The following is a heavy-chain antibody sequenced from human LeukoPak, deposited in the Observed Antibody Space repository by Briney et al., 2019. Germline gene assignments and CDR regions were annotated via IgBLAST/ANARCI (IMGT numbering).Heavy chain of an antibody. Sequence: PSETLSLTCTVSGDSLSNYYWSWIRQPAGKGLEWVGRIYMSGSTNYNPSLKSRVTMSVDTSKKQFSLKLSSVTAADTAVYYCARDFFHYASGSYRSMVMDVWGRGTTVTVSS. CDR2: IYMSGST. V-gene: IGHV4-4*07. J-gene: IGHJ6*03. CDR3: ARDFFHYASGSYRSMVMDV. CDR1: GDSLSNYY. D-gene: IGHD3-10*01.